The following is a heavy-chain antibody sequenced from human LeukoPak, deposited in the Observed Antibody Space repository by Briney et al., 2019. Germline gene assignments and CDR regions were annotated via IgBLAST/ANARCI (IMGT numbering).Heavy chain of an antibody. J-gene: IGHJ3*02. D-gene: IGHD3-3*01. V-gene: IGHV1-18*01. Sequence: ASVKVSCKASGYTFTSYGISWVRQAPGQGLVWMGWISAYNGNTNYAQKLQGRVTMTTDTSTSTAYMELRSLRSDDTAVYYCAREVVVVPAAMGHYDFWSGYYTGDAFDIWGQGTMVTVSS. CDR1: GYTFTSYG. CDR3: AREVVVVPAAMGHYDFWSGYYTGDAFDI. CDR2: ISAYNGNT.